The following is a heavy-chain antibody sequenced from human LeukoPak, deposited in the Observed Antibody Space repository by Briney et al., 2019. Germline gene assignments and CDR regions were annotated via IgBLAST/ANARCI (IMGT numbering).Heavy chain of an antibody. V-gene: IGHV3-30*02. D-gene: IGHD1-20*01. CDR3: AKDGNWNYFDY. Sequence: GGSPRLSCAASGCTLSNYGRHWLRQAPGKGLEWVAFIRYDGSNKHYADSVKGRFTISRDNSKNTLYLQVNSLRAEDTAVYYCAKDGNWNYFDYWGQGTLVTVSS. CDR2: IRYDGSNK. J-gene: IGHJ4*02. CDR1: GCTLSNYG.